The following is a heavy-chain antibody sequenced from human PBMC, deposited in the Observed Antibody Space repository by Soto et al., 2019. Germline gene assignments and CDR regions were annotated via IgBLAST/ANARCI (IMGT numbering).Heavy chain of an antibody. V-gene: IGHV1-18*01. J-gene: IGHJ6*02. D-gene: IGHD3-10*01. CDR3: ASSYYGSGTPYYYGMDV. CDR2: ISAYNGNT. CDR1: GYTFTNHG. Sequence: QVQLVQSGAEVKKPGASVKVSCKASGYTFTNHGITWVRQAPGQGLEWMGWISAYNGNTNYAQKLQGRVTMTPDTSTTPAYMELRSLRSDDTAVYYCASSYYGSGTPYYYGMDVWGQGTTVTVSS.